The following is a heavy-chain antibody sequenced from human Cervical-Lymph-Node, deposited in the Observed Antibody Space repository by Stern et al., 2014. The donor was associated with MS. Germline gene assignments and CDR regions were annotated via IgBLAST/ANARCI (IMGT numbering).Heavy chain of an antibody. CDR2: IWSAATKK. CDR3: AREERDAYNKIDQ. CDR1: GFAFSNYC. Sequence: VQLVESGGGVVQPGRSLRLSCTVSGFAFSNYCFPWVRQAPGKGLEWLAVIWSAATKKYYACSVKGRFIISKDNFRNVLYLQMNNLGVEDTAVYHCAREERDAYNKIDQWGQGTLVTVSS. V-gene: IGHV3-33*01. J-gene: IGHJ4*02. D-gene: IGHD5-24*01.